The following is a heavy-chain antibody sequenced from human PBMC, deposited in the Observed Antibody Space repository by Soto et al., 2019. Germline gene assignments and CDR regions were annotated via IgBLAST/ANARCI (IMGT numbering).Heavy chain of an antibody. J-gene: IGHJ6*02. CDR3: ALEVATDYYYCMDV. CDR1: GFTFDDYA. V-gene: IGHV3-9*01. Sequence: EVQLVESGGGLVQPGRSLRLSCAASGFTFDDYAMHWVRQAPGKGLEWVSGISWNSGSIGYADSVKGRFTISRDNAKHSLDLLMNSLRAEDTALYYCALEVATDYYYCMDVWGQGTTVTVSS. CDR2: ISWNSGSI. D-gene: IGHD5-12*01.